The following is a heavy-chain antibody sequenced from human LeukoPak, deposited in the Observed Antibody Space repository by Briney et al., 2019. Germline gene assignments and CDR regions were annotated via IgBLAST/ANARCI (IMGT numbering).Heavy chain of an antibody. CDR1: GFTFSSYS. CDR2: IISDGSYI. D-gene: IGHD1-26*01. J-gene: IGHJ4*02. CDR3: AKDQIVGPDYFDY. V-gene: IGHV3-21*04. Sequence: GGSPRLSCAASGFTFSSYSMNWVRQAPGKGLEWVSSIISDGSYIFYADSVKGRFTISRDNAKNSLYLQMNSLRAEDTAVYYCAKDQIVGPDYFDYWGQGTLVTVSS.